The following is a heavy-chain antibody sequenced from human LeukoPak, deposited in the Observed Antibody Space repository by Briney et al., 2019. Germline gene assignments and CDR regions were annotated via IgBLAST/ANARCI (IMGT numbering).Heavy chain of an antibody. D-gene: IGHD2-21*02. V-gene: IGHV3-9*01. J-gene: IGHJ6*02. Sequence: GGSLRLSCAASGFTFDDYAMHWVRQAPGKGLEWVSGISWNSGSIGYADSVKGRFIIFRDNAKNSLYLQMNSLRAEDTALYYCAKGRYCGGDCYSYYGMDVWGQGTTVTVSS. CDR2: ISWNSGSI. CDR1: GFTFDDYA. CDR3: AKGRYCGGDCYSYYGMDV.